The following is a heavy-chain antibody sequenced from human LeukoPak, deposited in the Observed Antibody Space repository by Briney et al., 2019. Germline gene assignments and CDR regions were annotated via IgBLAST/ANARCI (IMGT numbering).Heavy chain of an antibody. CDR2: ISSNGGST. CDR3: ARGPPDYDILTGYLTA. CDR1: GFTFSSYA. D-gene: IGHD3-9*01. V-gene: IGHV3-64*01. Sequence: GGSLRLSCAASGFTFSSYAMHWVRQAPGKGLEYVSAISSNGGSTYYANSVKGRFTISRDNSKNTLYLQMGSLRAEDMAVYYCARGPPDYDILTGYLTAWGQGTLVTVSS. J-gene: IGHJ4*02.